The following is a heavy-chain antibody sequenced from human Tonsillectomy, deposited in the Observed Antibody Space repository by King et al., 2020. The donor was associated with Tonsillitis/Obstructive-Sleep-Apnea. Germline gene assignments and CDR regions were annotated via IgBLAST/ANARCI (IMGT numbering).Heavy chain of an antibody. CDR1: GGSFGGYY. CDR3: ARWVTTLWYFDY. CDR2: INHSGST. V-gene: IGHV4-34*01. J-gene: IGHJ4*02. Sequence: VQLPQWGAGLLKPSETLSLTCAVYGGSFGGYYWSWIRQPPGKGLEWIGEINHSGSTNYNPSLKSRVTISVDTSKKQFSLKLSSVTAADTAVYYCARWVTTLWYFDYWGQGTLVTVSS. D-gene: IGHD4-17*01.